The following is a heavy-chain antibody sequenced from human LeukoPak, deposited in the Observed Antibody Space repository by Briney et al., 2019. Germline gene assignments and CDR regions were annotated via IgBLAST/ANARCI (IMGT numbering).Heavy chain of an antibody. CDR2: INHSGST. CDR1: GGSFSGYY. Sequence: SETLSLTCAVYGGSFSGYYWSWIRQPPGKGLEWIGEINHSGSTNYNPSLKSRVTISVDTSKNQFSLKLSSVTAADTAVYYCAKAAYAYSSSWYKVFFDYWGQGTLVTVSS. D-gene: IGHD6-13*01. CDR3: AKAAYAYSSSWYKVFFDY. V-gene: IGHV4-34*01. J-gene: IGHJ4*02.